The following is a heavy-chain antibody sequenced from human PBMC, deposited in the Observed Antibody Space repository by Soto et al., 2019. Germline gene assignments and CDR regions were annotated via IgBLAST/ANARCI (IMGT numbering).Heavy chain of an antibody. V-gene: IGHV3-48*02. CDR3: ARVDSGGYWIDY. Sequence: GGSLRLSCAAAGFTFSSCSMNWVRQAPGKGLEWVSYISRGSSTMYYADSVKGRFTISRDNAKNSLYLQMNSLRDEDTAVYYCARVDSGGYWIDYWGQGTLVTVSS. CDR1: GFTFSSCS. D-gene: IGHD3-10*01. CDR2: ISRGSSTM. J-gene: IGHJ4*02.